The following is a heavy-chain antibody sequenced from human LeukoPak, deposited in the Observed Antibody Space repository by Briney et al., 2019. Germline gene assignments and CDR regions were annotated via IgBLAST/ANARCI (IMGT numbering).Heavy chain of an antibody. CDR1: GYTFTSYY. D-gene: IGHD2-2*01. CDR3: ARGHQLLWKSPRTPFDY. Sequence: ASVKVSCKASGYTFTSYYMHWVRQAPGQGLEGMGIINPSGGSTSYAQKFQGRVTMTRDTSTSTVYMELSSLRSEDTAVYYCARGHQLLWKSPRTPFDYWGQGTLVTVSS. V-gene: IGHV1-46*01. CDR2: INPSGGST. J-gene: IGHJ4*02.